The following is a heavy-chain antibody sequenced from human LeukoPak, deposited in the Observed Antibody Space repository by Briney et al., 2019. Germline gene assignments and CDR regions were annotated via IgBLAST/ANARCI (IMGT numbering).Heavy chain of an antibody. V-gene: IGHV1-2*02. CDR2: INPNSGGT. CDR3: YHGSGSYYKRGYYLDY. CDR1: GYTFTGYY. Sequence: ASVKVSCKASGYTFTGYYMHWVRQAPGQGLEWMGWINPNSGGTNYAQKFQGRVTMTRDTSISTAYMELSRLRPDDTAVYYCYHGSGSYYKRGYYLDYWGQGTLVTVSS. J-gene: IGHJ4*02. D-gene: IGHD3-10*01.